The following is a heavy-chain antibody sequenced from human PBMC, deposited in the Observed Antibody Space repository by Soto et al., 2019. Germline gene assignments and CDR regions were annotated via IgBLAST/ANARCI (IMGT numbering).Heavy chain of an antibody. Sequence: SETLSLTCTISGASISSGGFSWSWIRQPPGKGLEWIGYIYYSGSTYYTPSLKSRVTMSVDGSKNQFSLKLISVTAADTAVYFCAGSKKRGESFDYWGHGALVTVSS. J-gene: IGHJ5*01. V-gene: IGHV4-30-2*01. CDR3: AGSKKRGESFDY. CDR1: GASISSGGFS. CDR2: IYYSGST. D-gene: IGHD3-10*01.